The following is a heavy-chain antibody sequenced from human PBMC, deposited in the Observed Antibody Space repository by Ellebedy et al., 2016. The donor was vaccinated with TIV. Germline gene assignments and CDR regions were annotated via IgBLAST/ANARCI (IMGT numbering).Heavy chain of an antibody. CDR3: ARNILKFLNAFEI. CDR2: IDHGGST. D-gene: IGHD3-3*01. J-gene: IGHJ3*02. V-gene: IGHV4-34*01. CDR1: GGSFSGYS. Sequence: SETLSLTCAVYGGSFSGYSWSWIRQPPGRGLEWIGEIDHGGSTNYNPSLKSRITISVDTSKNHFSLKRTSVTAADTAVYYCARNILKFLNAFEIWGQGTMVTVSS.